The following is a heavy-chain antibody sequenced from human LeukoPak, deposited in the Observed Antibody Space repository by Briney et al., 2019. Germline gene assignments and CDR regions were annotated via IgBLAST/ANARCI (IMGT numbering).Heavy chain of an antibody. V-gene: IGHV3-48*01. CDR3: ARKGLAVAAGLDY. CDR1: GFTFSNFS. D-gene: IGHD6-19*01. Sequence: GGSLRLSCAASGFTFSNFSMNWVRQAPGKGLEWISYISTSSSTIPYADSVKGRFTISRDNANNSLYLQMNSLRAEDTAIYFCARKGLAVAAGLDYWGQGTLVTVSS. CDR2: ISTSSSTI. J-gene: IGHJ4*02.